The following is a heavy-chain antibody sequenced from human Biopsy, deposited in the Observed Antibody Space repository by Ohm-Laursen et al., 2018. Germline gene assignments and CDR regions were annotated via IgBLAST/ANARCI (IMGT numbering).Heavy chain of an antibody. V-gene: IGHV3-33*01. CDR2: IWSDGNNK. Sequence: RSLRLSCSAPGFTFSRHGMHWVRQAPGKGLEWVAVIWSDGNNKYYADSVKGRFTISRDTSRNTLYMQMNSLRVEDTALYYCARDAEEFDSSGPRFDYWGQGTLVTVSS. CDR1: GFTFSRHG. D-gene: IGHD3-22*01. J-gene: IGHJ4*02. CDR3: ARDAEEFDSSGPRFDY.